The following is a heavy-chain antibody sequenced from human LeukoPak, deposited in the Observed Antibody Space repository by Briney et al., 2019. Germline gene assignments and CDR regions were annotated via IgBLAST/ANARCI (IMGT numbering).Heavy chain of an antibody. J-gene: IGHJ6*04. CDR2: INPNSGGT. V-gene: IGHV1-2*04. D-gene: IGHD3-10*01. CDR3: ARDRITMVRGVQNYYYYYGMDV. CDR1: GYTFTGYY. Sequence: GASVKVSCKASGYTFTGYYMHWVRQAPGQGLEWMGWINPNSGGTNYAQKFQGWVTMTRDTSTSTAYMELSRLRSDDTAVYYCARDRITMVRGVQNYYYYYGMDVWGKGTTVTVSS.